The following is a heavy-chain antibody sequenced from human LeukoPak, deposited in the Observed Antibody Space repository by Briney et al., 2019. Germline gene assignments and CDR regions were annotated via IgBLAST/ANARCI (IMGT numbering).Heavy chain of an antibody. CDR3: ARLDCGADSCYNH. CDR1: GDSISSDY. Sequence: SETLSLTCLVSGDSISSDYWSWVRQPPGKGLEWLGFINYSGNISYNPSIKSRVTISIDTSNNQVSLNLRSVTATDTAIYYCARLDCGADSCYNHWGRGSLVTVSS. D-gene: IGHD2-21*02. J-gene: IGHJ5*02. CDR2: INYSGNI. V-gene: IGHV4-59*08.